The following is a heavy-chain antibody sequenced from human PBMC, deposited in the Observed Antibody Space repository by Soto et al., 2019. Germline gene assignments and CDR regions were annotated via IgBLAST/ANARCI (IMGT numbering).Heavy chain of an antibody. Sequence: SETLSLTCTISGGSISCYYWSWIRQPPGQALEWIGYIYDSGSPYYNPSLRSRVIISADTSKNQISLKLTSATAADTAVYYCARGVGSSPPRYWGRGTLVTVSS. V-gene: IGHV4-59*01. CDR1: GGSISCYY. J-gene: IGHJ4*02. CDR2: IYDSGSP. CDR3: ARGVGSSPPRY. D-gene: IGHD1-26*01.